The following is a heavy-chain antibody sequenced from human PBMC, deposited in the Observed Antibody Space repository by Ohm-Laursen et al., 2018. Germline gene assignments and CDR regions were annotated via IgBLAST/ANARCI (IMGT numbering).Heavy chain of an antibody. D-gene: IGHD3-22*01. Sequence: SETLSLTCTVSGGSISSYYWSWIRQSPGKGLEWIGYIYYSGSTNYNPSLKSRVTISVDTSKNQFSLKLSSVTAADTAVYYCARRGYYYDSSGYYYWYLDLWGRGTLVTVSS. V-gene: IGHV4-59*08. CDR3: ARRGYYYDSSGYYYWYLDL. CDR2: IYYSGST. CDR1: GGSISSYY. J-gene: IGHJ2*01.